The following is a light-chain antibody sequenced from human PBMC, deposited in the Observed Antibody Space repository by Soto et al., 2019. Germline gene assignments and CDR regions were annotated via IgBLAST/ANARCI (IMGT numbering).Light chain of an antibody. CDR2: DAS. V-gene: IGKV3-20*01. CDR1: QSVTTK. Sequence: ENVLTQSPDTLSLSPGERATLSCRASQSVTTKLAWYQHKPGQAPRLLIYDASTRATGIPDRFSGSGSGAEYTLTISRLEPEDFAVYSCQQYGFSPITFGQGTRLEI. J-gene: IGKJ5*01. CDR3: QQYGFSPIT.